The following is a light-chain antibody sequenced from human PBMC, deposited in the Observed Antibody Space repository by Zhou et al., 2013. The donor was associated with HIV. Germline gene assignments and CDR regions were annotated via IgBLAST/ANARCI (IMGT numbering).Light chain of an antibody. Sequence: DIQMTQSPSTLSASVGDRVTITCRASQSISSWLAWYQQKPGKAPKLLIYKASSLESGVPSRFSGSGSGTEFTLTISSLQPDDFATYYCQQYYSYRSFGQGTKLEIK. CDR3: QQYYSYRS. CDR2: KAS. CDR1: QSISSW. J-gene: IGKJ2*01. V-gene: IGKV1-5*03.